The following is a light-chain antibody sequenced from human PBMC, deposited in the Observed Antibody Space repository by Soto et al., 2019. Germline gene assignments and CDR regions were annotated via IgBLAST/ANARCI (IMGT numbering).Light chain of an antibody. V-gene: IGKV1-5*01. CDR3: QQYNSYPCPWP. Sequence: DIQMTQSPSTLSASVGDRVTITCRASQSISSWLAWYQQKPGKAPKLLIYDASSLESGVPSRFSGSGSGTEFTLTISRLQPDDFATYYCQQYNSYPCPWPFGQGTKVEIK. CDR1: QSISSW. CDR2: DAS. J-gene: IGKJ1*01.